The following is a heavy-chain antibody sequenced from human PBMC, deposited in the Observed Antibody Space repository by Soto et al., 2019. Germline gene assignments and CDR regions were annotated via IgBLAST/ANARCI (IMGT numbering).Heavy chain of an antibody. CDR2: INPKGGAT. Sequence: QVQLVQSGAEVKRPGASVKVSCKASGYTFSNYFINWVRQAPGQGLEWVGVINPKGGATTYAQKFQGRVNMTSDTSTNIIYMTFRSLTSEDTAFYYCARDEGFCSGGSCTGWFDPWGQGTLVTVSS. CDR1: GYTFSNYF. CDR3: ARDEGFCSGGSCTGWFDP. V-gene: IGHV1-46*01. J-gene: IGHJ5*02. D-gene: IGHD2-15*01.